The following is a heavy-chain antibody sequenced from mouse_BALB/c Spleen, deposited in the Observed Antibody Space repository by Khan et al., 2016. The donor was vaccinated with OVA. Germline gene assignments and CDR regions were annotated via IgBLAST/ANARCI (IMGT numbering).Heavy chain of an antibody. CDR2: ISYSGTT. CDR1: GYSITSNYA. CDR3: AIGNYYGYAMDY. V-gene: IGHV3-2*02. J-gene: IGHJ4*01. D-gene: IGHD1-1*01. Sequence: EVQLQESGPGLVKPSQSLSLTCTVTGYSITSNYAWNWVRQFPGNKLEWMGYISYSGTTSYNPSLKSRISNTRDTSKNQFFLQLNSVTTEDTATYYWAIGNYYGYAMDYWGQGTSVTVSS.